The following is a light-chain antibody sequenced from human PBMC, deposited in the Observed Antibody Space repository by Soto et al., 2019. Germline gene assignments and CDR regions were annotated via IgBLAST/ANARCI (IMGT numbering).Light chain of an antibody. CDR2: LEGSGSY. J-gene: IGLJ3*02. CDR1: SGHSTYI. Sequence: QPVLTHSSSASASLGSSVKFTCTLSSGHSTYIIAWHQQQPGKAPRYLMKLEGSGSYNKGSGVPDRFSGSSSGADRYLTIYNLQFEDEADYYCETWDSNSWVFGGGTKLTVL. V-gene: IGLV4-60*02. CDR3: ETWDSNSWV.